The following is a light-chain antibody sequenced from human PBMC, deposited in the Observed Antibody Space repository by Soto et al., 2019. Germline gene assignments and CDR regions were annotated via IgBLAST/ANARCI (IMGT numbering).Light chain of an antibody. Sequence: EIVMTQSPATLSVSPGARATLSCRASQSVSSNLAWYQQKPGQAPRLLIYGASTRATGIPARFSGSGSGTEFTLTISSLQSEDFAVYYCQQYNSWPLTVGGGTKVDIK. CDR2: GAS. V-gene: IGKV3-15*01. CDR3: QQYNSWPLT. J-gene: IGKJ4*01. CDR1: QSVSSN.